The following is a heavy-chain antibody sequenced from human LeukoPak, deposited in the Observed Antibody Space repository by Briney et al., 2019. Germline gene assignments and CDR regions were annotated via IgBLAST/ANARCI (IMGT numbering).Heavy chain of an antibody. D-gene: IGHD3-3*01. CDR1: GYTFTSYG. CDR3: ARAGYYDFWSGSTYYYYYMDV. V-gene: IGHV1-18*01. CDR2: ISAYNGNT. Sequence: ASVKVSCKASGYTFTSYGISWVRQAPGQGLEWMGWISAYNGNTNYAQKLQGRVTMTTDTSTSTAYMELRSLRSDDTAVYYCARAGYYDFWSGSTYYYYYMDVWGKGTTVTVSS. J-gene: IGHJ6*03.